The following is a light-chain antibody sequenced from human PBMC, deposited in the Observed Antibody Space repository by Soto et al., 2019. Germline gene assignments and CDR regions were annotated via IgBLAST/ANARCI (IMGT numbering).Light chain of an antibody. V-gene: IGKV3-15*01. J-gene: IGKJ4*01. Sequence: EIVMTQSPATLSVSSGERATLSCRASQSVRSNLAWHQQKPDQAPRLLIYGISTRATDIPARFSGSGSGTEFTLTISSLQSEDFAVYYCQQYNNWPLTFGGGTKVDIK. CDR2: GIS. CDR3: QQYNNWPLT. CDR1: QSVRSN.